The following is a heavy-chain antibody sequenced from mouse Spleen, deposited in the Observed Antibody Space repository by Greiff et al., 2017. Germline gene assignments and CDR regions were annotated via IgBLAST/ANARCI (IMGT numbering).Heavy chain of an antibody. CDR2: IYPGSGNT. CDR3: ARWGGYYSY. J-gene: IGHJ3*01. V-gene: IGHV1-76*01. D-gene: IGHD2-3*01. CDR1: GYTFTDYY. Sequence: VKLVESGAELVRPGASVKLSCKASGYTFTDYYINWVKQRPGQGLEWIARIYPGSGNTYYNEKFKGKATLTAEKSSSTAYMQLSSLTSEDSAVYFCARWGGYYSYWGQGTLVTVSA.